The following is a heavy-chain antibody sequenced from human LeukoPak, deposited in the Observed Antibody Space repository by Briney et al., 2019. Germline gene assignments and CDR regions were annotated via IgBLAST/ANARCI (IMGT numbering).Heavy chain of an antibody. V-gene: IGHV3-30*03. J-gene: IGHJ4*02. CDR3: ATVEQQLDY. CDR2: ITHDGFDK. Sequence: GGSLRLSCAASGFTFSNYAMHWVRQAPGKALEWITVITHDGFDKKYADSVKGRFTISRDNSKNTLYLQMNSLRAEDTAIYYCATVEQQLDYWGQGTLVTVSS. D-gene: IGHD6-13*01. CDR1: GFTFSNYA.